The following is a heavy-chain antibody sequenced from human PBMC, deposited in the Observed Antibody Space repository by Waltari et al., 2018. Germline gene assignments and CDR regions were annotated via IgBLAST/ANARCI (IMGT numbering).Heavy chain of an antibody. Sequence: QVQLQQWGAGLLKPSETLSLTCVVDGGSFGVYWWSWIRRPPGKGLQWIGEINQDVGFNYKPSLASRVTISIDTSKNQISLNLRSVVAADTAVYYCARHRHPGQSFDIWGQGTTVIVSS. CDR3: ARHRHPGQSFDI. CDR1: GGSFGVYW. J-gene: IGHJ3*02. V-gene: IGHV4-34*02. D-gene: IGHD3-16*02. CDR2: INQDVGF.